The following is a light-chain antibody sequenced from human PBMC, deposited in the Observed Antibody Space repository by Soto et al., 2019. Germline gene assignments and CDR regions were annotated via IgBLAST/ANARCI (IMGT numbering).Light chain of an antibody. CDR3: QQYNNWPPWT. CDR1: QSVSSN. Sequence: VVTQSPATLSVSPGERATRSCRASQSVSSNLAWYQQKPGQAPRLLIYGASTRATGIPARFSGSGSGTEFTLTISSLQSEDFAVYYCQQYNNWPPWTFAQGTKVDIK. CDR2: GAS. J-gene: IGKJ1*01. V-gene: IGKV3-15*01.